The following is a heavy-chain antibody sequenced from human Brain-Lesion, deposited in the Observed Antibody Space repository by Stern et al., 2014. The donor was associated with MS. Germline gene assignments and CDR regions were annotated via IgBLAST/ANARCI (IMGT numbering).Heavy chain of an antibody. CDR1: GFTVSNDY. J-gene: IGHJ4*02. V-gene: IGHV3-66*02. Sequence: EVQLVESGGGLVQPGGSLRLSCAASGFTVSNDYMSWVRQAPGKGLERVSIIYTSGKTYYADSVRGRFVISRDKSKSTLYLQMDSLRPEDTAVYYCARDRVTTVTTYYFDSWGQGTRVTVSS. CDR3: ARDRVTTVTTYYFDS. CDR2: IYTSGKT. D-gene: IGHD4-17*01.